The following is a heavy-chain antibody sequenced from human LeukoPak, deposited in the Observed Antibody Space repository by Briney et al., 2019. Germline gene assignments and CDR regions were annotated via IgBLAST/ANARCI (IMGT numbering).Heavy chain of an antibody. D-gene: IGHD2-21*02. CDR2: LSASGANI. V-gene: IGHV3-23*01. CDR1: GFAFGSYA. J-gene: IGHJ4*02. Sequence: GGSLRLSCAASGFAFGSYAMSWVRQAPGKGLEWVSSLSASGANIHYTDSVKGRFAISRDNSKNTLYLQMNSLRAEDTAVYYCARAPYCGGDCSPDYWGQGTLVTVSS. CDR3: ARAPYCGGDCSPDY.